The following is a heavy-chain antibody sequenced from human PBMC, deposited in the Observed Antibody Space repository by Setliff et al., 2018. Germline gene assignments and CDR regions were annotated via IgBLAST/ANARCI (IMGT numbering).Heavy chain of an antibody. D-gene: IGHD6-6*01. V-gene: IGHV1-24*01. CDR3: ARGSSSGYYFDY. J-gene: IGHJ4*02. Sequence: GASVKVSCKVSGYTLTELSMHWVRQAPGKGLEWMGGFDPEDGETIYAQKFQGRVTMTTDTSTSTAYMELRSLRSDDTAVYYCARGSSSGYYFDYWGQGTLVT. CDR1: GYTLTELS. CDR2: FDPEDGET.